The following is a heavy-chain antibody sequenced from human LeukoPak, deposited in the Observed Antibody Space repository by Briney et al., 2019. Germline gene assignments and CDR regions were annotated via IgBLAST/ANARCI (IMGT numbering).Heavy chain of an antibody. J-gene: IGHJ4*02. CDR3: AKDHVTWGNRYFDH. V-gene: IGHV3-30*02. Sequence: PGGSLRLSCAASGFSFNTYGMHWARQAPGKGLEWVAFIGHDGTKIYYADSVQGRFTISRDNSKNTLYLEMNSLSGDDTALYYCAKDHVTWGNRYFDHWGQGTLGTVSS. D-gene: IGHD3-16*01. CDR2: IGHDGTKI. CDR1: GFSFNTYG.